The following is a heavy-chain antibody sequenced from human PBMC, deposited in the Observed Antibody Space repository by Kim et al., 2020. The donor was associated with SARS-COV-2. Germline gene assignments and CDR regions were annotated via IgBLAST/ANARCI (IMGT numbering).Heavy chain of an antibody. CDR2: IYYSGST. V-gene: IGHV4-39*01. Sequence: SETLSLTCTVSGGSISSSSYYWGWIRQPPGKGLEWIGSIYYSGSTYYNPSLKSRVTISVDTSKNQFSLKLSSVTAADTAVYYCARHRGSTGYYGSGTKQDAFDIWGQGTMVTVSS. D-gene: IGHD3-10*01. CDR3: ARHRGSTGYYGSGTKQDAFDI. J-gene: IGHJ3*02. CDR1: GGSISSSSYY.